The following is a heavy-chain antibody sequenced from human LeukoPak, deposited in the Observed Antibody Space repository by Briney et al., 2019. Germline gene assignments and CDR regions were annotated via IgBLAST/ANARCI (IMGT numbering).Heavy chain of an antibody. D-gene: IGHD1-26*01. CDR2: ISSSSSTI. V-gene: IGHV3-48*04. Sequence: GGSLRLSCAASGFTFSSYSMNWVRQAPGKGLEWVSYISSSSSTIYYADSVKGRFTISRDNAKNSLYLQMNSLRAEDTAVYYCARDLAVGASTFDYWGQGTLVTVSS. J-gene: IGHJ4*02. CDR1: GFTFSSYS. CDR3: ARDLAVGASTFDY.